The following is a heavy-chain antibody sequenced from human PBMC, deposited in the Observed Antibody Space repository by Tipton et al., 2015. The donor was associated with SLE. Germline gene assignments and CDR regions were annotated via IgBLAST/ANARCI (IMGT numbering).Heavy chain of an antibody. D-gene: IGHD3-22*01. J-gene: IGHJ3*02. V-gene: IGHV4-59*01. CDR2: IYYSGST. Sequence: TLSLTCTVSGGSISTYYWSWIRQPPGKGLEWIGYIYYSGSTNYNPSLKSRVTISLDTSKNQFSLKLSSVTAADTAVYYCARDSGLGTYDSSGYYSPDAFDIWGQGTMVTVSS. CDR3: ARDSGLGTYDSSGYYSPDAFDI. CDR1: GGSISTYY.